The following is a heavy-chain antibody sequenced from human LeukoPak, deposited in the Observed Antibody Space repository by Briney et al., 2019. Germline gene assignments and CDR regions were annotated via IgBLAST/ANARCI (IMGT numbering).Heavy chain of an antibody. Sequence: SETLSLTCTVSGGSISSYHWIWIRQPPGKGLEWIGYIHYSGSTSYNPSLKTRVTTSVDTSKTQFSLKLRSVTAADTAVYYCARSVSWGLLVRDDAFAIWGQGTMVTVSS. CDR1: GGSISSYH. J-gene: IGHJ3*02. D-gene: IGHD2-21*01. V-gene: IGHV4-59*08. CDR2: IHYSGST. CDR3: ARSVSWGLLVRDDAFAI.